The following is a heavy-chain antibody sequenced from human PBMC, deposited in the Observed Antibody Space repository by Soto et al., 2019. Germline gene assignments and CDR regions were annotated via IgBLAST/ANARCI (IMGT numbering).Heavy chain of an antibody. CDR3: ARVEAVPGIYNYHGLDV. J-gene: IGHJ6*02. CDR2: ITPIFGTT. D-gene: IGHD6-19*01. CDR1: GGTFSNYA. V-gene: IGHV1-69*12. Sequence: QVQLVQSGAEVKKPGSSVKVSCKASGGTFSNYAISWVRQAPGQGLEWMGGITPIFGTTYYAQKFQGRVTIIADESTPTALLQLSSLRSEDTAMYYCARVEAVPGIYNYHGLDVWGQGTAVSVSS.